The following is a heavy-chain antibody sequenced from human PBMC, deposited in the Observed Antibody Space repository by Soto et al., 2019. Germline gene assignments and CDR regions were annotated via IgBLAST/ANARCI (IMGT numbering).Heavy chain of an antibody. J-gene: IGHJ5*02. D-gene: IGHD3-9*01. Sequence: ASVKVSCKASGYTFTGYYMHWVRQAPGQGLEWMGWINPNSGGTNYAQKFQGWVTMTRDTSISTAYMELSRLRSDDTAVYYCGRAGRYFDWLLFPWGQGTLVTVSS. CDR1: GYTFTGYY. V-gene: IGHV1-2*04. CDR2: INPNSGGT. CDR3: GRAGRYFDWLLFP.